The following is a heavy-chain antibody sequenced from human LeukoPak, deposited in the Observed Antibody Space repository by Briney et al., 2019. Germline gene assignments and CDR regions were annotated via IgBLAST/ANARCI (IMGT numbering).Heavy chain of an antibody. J-gene: IGHJ5*02. Sequence: PGGSLRLSCAASGFTFSSYSMNWVRQAPGKGLEWVSAISGSGGSTYYADSVKGRFTISRDNSKNTLYLQMNSLRAEDTAVYYCAKGPRWWFDPWGQGTLVTVSS. CDR2: ISGSGGST. V-gene: IGHV3-23*01. CDR3: AKGPRWWFDP. D-gene: IGHD5-24*01. CDR1: GFTFSSYS.